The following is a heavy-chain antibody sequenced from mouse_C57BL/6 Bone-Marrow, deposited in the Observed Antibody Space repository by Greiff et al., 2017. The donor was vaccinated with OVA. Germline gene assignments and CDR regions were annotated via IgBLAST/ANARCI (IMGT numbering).Heavy chain of an antibody. D-gene: IGHD1-1*01. CDR3: ARKGDYYGSSYWYFDV. V-gene: IGHV5-15*01. CDR1: GFTFSDYG. Sequence: EVQVVESGGGLVQPGGSLKLSCAASGFTFSDYGMAWVRQAPRKGPEWVAFISNVANSIYYADTVTGRFTISRENAKNTLYLEMSSLRSGDTAMYYCARKGDYYGSSYWYFDVWGTGTTVTVSS. J-gene: IGHJ1*03. CDR2: ISNVANSI.